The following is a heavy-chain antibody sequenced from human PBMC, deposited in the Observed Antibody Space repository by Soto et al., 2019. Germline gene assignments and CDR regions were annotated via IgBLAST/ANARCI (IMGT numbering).Heavy chain of an antibody. CDR3: ARLGYCSGGSCSYYYYYYGMDV. D-gene: IGHD2-15*01. Sequence: GGSLRLSCAASGFTFSSYSMNWVRQAPGKGLEWVSSISSSSSYIYYADSVKGRFTISRDNAKNSLYLQMNSLRAEDTAVYYCARLGYCSGGSCSYYYYYYGMDVWGQGTTVTVS. J-gene: IGHJ6*02. CDR2: ISSSSSYI. CDR1: GFTFSSYS. V-gene: IGHV3-21*01.